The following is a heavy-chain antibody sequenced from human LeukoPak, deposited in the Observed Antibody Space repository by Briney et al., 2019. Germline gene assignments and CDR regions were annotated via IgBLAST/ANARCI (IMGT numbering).Heavy chain of an antibody. CDR3: AKDGVATIMGGYFDY. Sequence: GGSLRLSCAASGFTFSSYGMHWVRQAPGKGLEWVAVISYGGSNKYYADSVKGRFTISRDNSKNTLYLQMNSLRAEDTAVYYCAKDGVATIMGGYFDYWGQGTLVTVSS. CDR1: GFTFSSYG. V-gene: IGHV3-30*18. D-gene: IGHD5-12*01. CDR2: ISYGGSNK. J-gene: IGHJ4*02.